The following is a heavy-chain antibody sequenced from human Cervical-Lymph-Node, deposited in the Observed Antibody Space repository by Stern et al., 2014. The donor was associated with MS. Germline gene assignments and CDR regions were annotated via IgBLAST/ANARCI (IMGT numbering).Heavy chain of an antibody. V-gene: IGHV4-59*02. CDR2: ISDTGTT. CDR1: GGAVSDYY. Sequence: VKLVESGPGLVKPSETLSLTCTVSGGAVSDYYWTWIRQRPGKGLEWIGYISDTGTTNYNPSLHSRVTITLDTAQNQVSLRLRSVTAADTAVYYCARDPSTTASDWFFDLWGRGSLVTVSS. CDR3: ARDPSTTASDWFFDL. D-gene: IGHD2-21*02. J-gene: IGHJ2*01.